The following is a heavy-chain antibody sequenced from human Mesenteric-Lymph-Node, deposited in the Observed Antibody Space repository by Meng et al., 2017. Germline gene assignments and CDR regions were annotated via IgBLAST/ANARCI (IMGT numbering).Heavy chain of an antibody. J-gene: IGHJ4*02. V-gene: IGHV4-30-4*01. D-gene: IGHD3-22*01. CDR1: VDSFNSPDYY. CDR3: AREKDSSGYF. Sequence: HLQGPAPGLVKPSQTLSLTCIVSVDSFNSPDYYWRWIRQPPEKGLEWIGYIYYSGSTYYNPSLKSRVTISVDTSKNQFSLKLSSVTAADTAVYYCAREKDSSGYFWGQGTLVTVSS. CDR2: IYYSGST.